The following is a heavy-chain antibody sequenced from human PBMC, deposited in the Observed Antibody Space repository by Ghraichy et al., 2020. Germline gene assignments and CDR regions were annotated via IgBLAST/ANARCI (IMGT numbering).Heavy chain of an antibody. CDR2: IYTSGST. J-gene: IGHJ6*02. Sequence: SETLSLTCTVSGGSISSYYWSWIRQPAGKGLEWIGRIYTSGSTNYNPSLKSRVTMSVDTSKNQFSLKLSSVTAAYTAVYYCARDVATPEDYYYYGMDVWGQGTTVTVSS. CDR3: ARDVATPEDYYYYGMDV. D-gene: IGHD2-15*01. V-gene: IGHV4-4*07. CDR1: GGSISSYY.